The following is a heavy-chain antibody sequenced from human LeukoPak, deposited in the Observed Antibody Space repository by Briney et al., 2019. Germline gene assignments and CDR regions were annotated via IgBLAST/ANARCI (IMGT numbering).Heavy chain of an antibody. V-gene: IGHV3-30*04. J-gene: IGHJ4*02. CDR3: ARGNILTGYSFDY. D-gene: IGHD3-9*01. Sequence: AGRSLRLSCAASGLTFSSCAMHWVRQAPGKGLGRVAVISYDGSNKYYADSVKGRFTISRDNSKNTLYLQMNSLRAEDTAVYYCARGNILTGYSFDYWGQGTLVTVSS. CDR1: GLTFSSCA. CDR2: ISYDGSNK.